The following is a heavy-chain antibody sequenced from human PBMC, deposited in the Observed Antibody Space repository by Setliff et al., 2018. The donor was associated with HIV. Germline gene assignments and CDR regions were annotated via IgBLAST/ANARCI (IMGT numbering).Heavy chain of an antibody. CDR3: TTEDPWLRFGH. CDR1: AW. CDR2: IKSKTDGGTT. J-gene: IGHJ5*02. V-gene: IGHV3-15*01. Sequence: AWMTWVRQAPGKGLEWVGHIKSKTDGGTTDYAAPVKGRFTISRDDSKTTLYLQMNSLKTEDTAVYYCTTEDPWLRFGHWGQGTLVTVSS. D-gene: IGHD5-12*01.